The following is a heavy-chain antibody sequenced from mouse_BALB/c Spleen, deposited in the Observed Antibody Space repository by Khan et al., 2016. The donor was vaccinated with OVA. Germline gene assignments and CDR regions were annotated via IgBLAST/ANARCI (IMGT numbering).Heavy chain of an antibody. D-gene: IGHD4-1*01. CDR3: ADTLTGSLAY. Sequence: EVELVESGGDLVRPGGSLKLSCAASGFTFSSYSMSWVRQTPDKGLEWVASISSGGDYTYYSDSVKGRFTISRDNANNTLYLQMSVLKSEDTAMYYCADTLTGSLAYWGQGTLVTVSA. CDR1: GFTFSSYS. J-gene: IGHJ3*01. V-gene: IGHV5-6*01. CDR2: ISSGGDYT.